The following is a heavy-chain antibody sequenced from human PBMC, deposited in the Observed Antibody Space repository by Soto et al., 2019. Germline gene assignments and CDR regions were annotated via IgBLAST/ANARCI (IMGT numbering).Heavy chain of an antibody. D-gene: IGHD4-17*01. J-gene: IGHJ3*02. Sequence: GGSLRLSCAASGFTFSSYAMHWVRQAPGKGLEWVAVISYDGSNKYYADSVKGRFTISRDNARNSLFLQMHSLRAEDTAVYYCARDWGDYIRFDAFDIWGQGTMVTVSS. V-gene: IGHV3-30-3*01. CDR1: GFTFSSYA. CDR3: ARDWGDYIRFDAFDI. CDR2: ISYDGSNK.